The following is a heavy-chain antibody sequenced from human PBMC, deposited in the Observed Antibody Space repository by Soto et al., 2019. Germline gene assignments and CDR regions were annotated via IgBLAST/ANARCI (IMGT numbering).Heavy chain of an antibody. CDR3: TTDRPSRLRKPRF. Sequence: RGSLRLSCEASGLTFSDAYMSWVRQAPGKGLEWVGRIKTKADGGATEYAAPVKGRFNISRDDSKNTLYVEMNSLKTDDTAVYYCTTDRPSRLRKPRFWGQGILVTVSS. CDR1: GLTFSDAY. J-gene: IGHJ4*02. V-gene: IGHV3-15*01. D-gene: IGHD4-17*01. CDR2: IKTKADGGAT.